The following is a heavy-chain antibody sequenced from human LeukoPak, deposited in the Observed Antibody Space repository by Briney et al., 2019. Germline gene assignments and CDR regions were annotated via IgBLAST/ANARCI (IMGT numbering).Heavy chain of an antibody. J-gene: IGHJ6*02. V-gene: IGHV4-4*07. CDR3: ARASGYDPPYYYYGMDV. D-gene: IGHD5-12*01. CDR1: GGSISSYY. CDR2: IYTSGST. Sequence: SETLSLTCTVSGGSISSYYWSWIRQPAGKGLEWIGRIYTSGSTNHNPSLKSRVTMSVDTSKNQFSLKLSSVTAADTAVYYCARASGYDPPYYYYGMDVWGQGTTVTVSS.